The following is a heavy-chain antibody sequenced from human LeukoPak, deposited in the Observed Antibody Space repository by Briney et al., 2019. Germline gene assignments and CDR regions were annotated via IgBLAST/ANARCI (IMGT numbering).Heavy chain of an antibody. D-gene: IGHD1-26*01. CDR2: ISWNSGSI. V-gene: IGHV3-9*01. CDR1: GFTFDDYA. CDR3: AGGATILDYYYGMDV. J-gene: IGHJ6*02. Sequence: GGSLRLSCAASGFTFDDYAMHWVGQAPGKGLEGVSGISWNSGSIGYADSVKGRFTISRDNAKNSLYLQMNSLRAEDTALYYCAGGATILDYYYGMDVWGQGTTVTVSS.